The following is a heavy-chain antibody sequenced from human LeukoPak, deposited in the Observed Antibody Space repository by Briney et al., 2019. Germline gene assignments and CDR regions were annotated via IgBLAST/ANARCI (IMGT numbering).Heavy chain of an antibody. CDR3: ARNRLRATATYMDV. D-gene: IGHD2-15*01. J-gene: IGHJ6*04. CDR1: GFTFSIYG. V-gene: IGHV3-30*19. CDR2: IEYDGTNI. Sequence: GGSLRLSCAASGFTFSIYGMHGVRQAPGKGLEGVAFIEYDGTNIHFADSVRGRFTISRDNSEDTLYLQIITLRAVDTAVYYCARNRLRATATYMDVWGKGTTVTVSS.